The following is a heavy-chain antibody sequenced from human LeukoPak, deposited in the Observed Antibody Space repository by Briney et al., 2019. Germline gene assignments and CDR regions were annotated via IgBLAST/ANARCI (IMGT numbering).Heavy chain of an antibody. V-gene: IGHV4-4*07. J-gene: IGHJ4*02. Sequence: SETLSLTCTVSGGSISSYYWSWIRQPAGKGLESIGHISTSGSTNYNPSLKSRVTMSVDTSKNQFSLKLSSVTAADTAVYYCAREAYSESYVWGSYRYKRPNPFDYWGQGTLVTVSS. CDR3: AREAYSESYVWGSYRYKRPNPFDY. CDR1: GGSISSYY. CDR2: ISTSGST. D-gene: IGHD3-16*02.